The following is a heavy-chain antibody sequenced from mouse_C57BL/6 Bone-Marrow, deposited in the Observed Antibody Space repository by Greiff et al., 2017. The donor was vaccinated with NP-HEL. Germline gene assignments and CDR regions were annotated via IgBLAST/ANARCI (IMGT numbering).Heavy chain of an antibody. CDR1: GYTFTSYW. CDR2: IYPGSGST. V-gene: IGHV1-55*01. Sequence: VQLQQSGAELVKPGASVKMSCKASGYTFTSYWITWVKQRPGQGLEWIGDIYPGSGSTNYNEKFKSKATLTVDTSSSTAYMQLSSLTSEDSAVYYCASMVTTGFYYAMDYWGQGTSVTVSS. CDR3: ASMVTTGFYYAMDY. J-gene: IGHJ4*01. D-gene: IGHD2-2*01.